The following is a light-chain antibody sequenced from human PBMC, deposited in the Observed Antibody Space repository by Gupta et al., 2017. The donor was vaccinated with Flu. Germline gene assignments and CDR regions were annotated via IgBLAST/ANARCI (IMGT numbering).Light chain of an antibody. J-gene: IGKJ5*01. CDR1: QSVSSY. V-gene: IGKV3-11*01. CDR3: QQRSNWPPVT. CDR2: DAS. Sequence: ATLFLSPGESAPRSCWASQSVSSYLDWYQQKPVQAPRLLIYDASNRDTGIPARFSGSGFGTDLPLTISIRELEDFAVYYCQQRSNWPPVTFGQGTRLEIK.